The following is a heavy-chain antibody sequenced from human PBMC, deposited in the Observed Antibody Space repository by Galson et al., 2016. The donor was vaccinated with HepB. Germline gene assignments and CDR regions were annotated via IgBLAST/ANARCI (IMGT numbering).Heavy chain of an antibody. Sequence: LRLSCAASGFTFSSYTMNWVRQAPGKGLEWVSYISSSSSSIYYADSVKGRFTISKDNAKNSLYLQMNNLRDEDTAVYYCATRYCSGGSCYSAAPGYWYFDLWGRGTLVTVSS. V-gene: IGHV3-48*02. D-gene: IGHD2-15*01. J-gene: IGHJ2*01. CDR1: GFTFSSYT. CDR2: ISSSSSSI. CDR3: ATRYCSGGSCYSAAPGYWYFDL.